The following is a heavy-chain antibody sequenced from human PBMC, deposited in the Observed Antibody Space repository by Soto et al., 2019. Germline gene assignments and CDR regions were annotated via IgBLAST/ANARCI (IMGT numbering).Heavy chain of an antibody. CDR2: ISGSGDTT. D-gene: IGHD6-19*01. CDR1: GITFSNYA. CDR3: AKGSGVQWLVFDY. V-gene: IGHV3-23*01. Sequence: GGSLRLSCAASGITFSNYAMIWVRQAPGKGLEWVSTISGSGDTTYYTDSVKGRFAISRDNSKNTLYLQMSSLRAEDTAVYYCAKGSGVQWLVFDYWGQGTLVTVSS. J-gene: IGHJ4*02.